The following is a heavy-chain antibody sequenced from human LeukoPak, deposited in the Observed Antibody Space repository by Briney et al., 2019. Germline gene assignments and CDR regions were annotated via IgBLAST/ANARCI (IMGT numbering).Heavy chain of an antibody. V-gene: IGHV3-7*05. CDR1: GFTFSSYW. D-gene: IGHD6-19*01. CDR3: ARWWYNSGWGIDY. Sequence: GGSLRLSRAASGFTFSSYWMTWVRQAPGKGLEWVANIKSDGSEKYYVDSVKGRFTISRDNAENSLYLQMNSLRAEDTAVYYCARWWYNSGWGIDYWGQGTLVTVSS. CDR2: IKSDGSEK. J-gene: IGHJ4*02.